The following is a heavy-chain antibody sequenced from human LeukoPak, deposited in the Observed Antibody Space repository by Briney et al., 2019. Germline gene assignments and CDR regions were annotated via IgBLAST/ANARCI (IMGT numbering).Heavy chain of an antibody. CDR1: GGSFSGYY. J-gene: IGHJ6*02. V-gene: IGHV4-34*01. CDR2: INHSGST. D-gene: IGHD4-11*01. CDR3: ARADDYSNYVSYYYYYYGMDV. Sequence: SETLSLTCAVYGGSFSGYYWSWIRQPPGKGLEWIGEINHSGSTNYNPSLKSRVTISVDTSKNQFSLKLSSVTAADTAVYYCARADDYSNYVSYYYYYYGMDVWGQGTTVTVSS.